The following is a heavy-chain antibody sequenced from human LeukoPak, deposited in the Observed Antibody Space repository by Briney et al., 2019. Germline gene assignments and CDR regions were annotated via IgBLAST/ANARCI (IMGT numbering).Heavy chain of an antibody. CDR1: GGTFSSYA. CDR2: IIPIFGTA. J-gene: IGHJ4*02. V-gene: IGHV1-69*05. Sequence: SVKVSCKASGGTFSSYAISWVRQAPGQGLEWMGGIIPIFGTANYAQKFQGRVTITTDESTSTAYMELSSLRSEDTAVYYCARVAPDGYYFDYWGQGALVTVSS. CDR3: ARVAPDGYYFDY.